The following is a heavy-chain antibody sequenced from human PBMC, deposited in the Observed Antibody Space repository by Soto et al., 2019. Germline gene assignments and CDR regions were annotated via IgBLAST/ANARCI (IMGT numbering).Heavy chain of an antibody. CDR3: ARVLYYGSGSYSPYGMDV. CDR2: INPNSSTT. V-gene: IGHV1-2*02. J-gene: IGHJ6*02. CDR1: GYTFTGYY. Sequence: ASVKVSCKASGYTFTGYYMHWVRQAPGQGLEWMGWINPNSSTTNYAQKFQGRITMTRDASTSTVNMELSSLTSEDTAQYYCARVLYYGSGSYSPYGMDVWGQGTTVTVSS. D-gene: IGHD3-10*01.